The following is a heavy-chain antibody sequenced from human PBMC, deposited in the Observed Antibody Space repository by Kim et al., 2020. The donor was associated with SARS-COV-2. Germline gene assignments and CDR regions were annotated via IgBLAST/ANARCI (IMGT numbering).Heavy chain of an antibody. J-gene: IGHJ6*02. CDR2: ISSSSSYI. Sequence: GGSLRLACAASGFTFNSCSMNWVRQAPGKGLEWVSSISSSSSYIHYADSVKGRFTISRDNAKNSLYLQMNSLRAEDTAVYYWVKVRSSSWPPLMDGWGQGTTVTVSS. D-gene: IGHD6-13*01. V-gene: IGHV3-21*01. CDR3: VKVRSSSWPPLMDG. CDR1: GFTFNSCS.